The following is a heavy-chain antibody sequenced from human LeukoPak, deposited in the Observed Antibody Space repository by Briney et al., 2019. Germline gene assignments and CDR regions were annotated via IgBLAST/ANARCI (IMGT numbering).Heavy chain of an antibody. Sequence: GGSLRLSCAVSGFTFSNYWMSWVRQAPGKGLEWVASIKKDGSGTYYVDSVKGRFTISRDNAKNSLYLQMNSLRAEDTAVYYCARGRPAAGQSFFDYWGQGTLVTVSP. D-gene: IGHD6-13*01. CDR1: GFTFSNYW. CDR2: IKKDGSGT. J-gene: IGHJ4*02. CDR3: ARGRPAAGQSFFDY. V-gene: IGHV3-7*01.